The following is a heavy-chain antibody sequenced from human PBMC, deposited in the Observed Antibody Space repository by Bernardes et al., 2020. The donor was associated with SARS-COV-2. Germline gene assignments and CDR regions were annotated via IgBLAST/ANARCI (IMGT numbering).Heavy chain of an antibody. CDR2: IWHDASNT. V-gene: IGHV3-33*03. J-gene: IGHJ4*02. CDR3: VKADYKFFWPSSGWGGHFFDN. Sequence: GGSLRLSCAASGFAFTTHAMHWVRQAPGKGLEWVAVIWHDASNTYYADSVKGRFTISRDNSKDTLYLQLTSLRLEDTAVYYCVKADYKFFWPSSGWGGHFFDNWGQGSLLTVSS. CDR1: GFAFTTHA. D-gene: IGHD6-19*01.